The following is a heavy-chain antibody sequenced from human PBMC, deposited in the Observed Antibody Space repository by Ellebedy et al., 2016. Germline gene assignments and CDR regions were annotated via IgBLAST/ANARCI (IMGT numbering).Heavy chain of an antibody. J-gene: IGHJ4*02. CDR1: GGTFSSYA. CDR2: IIPIFGTA. Sequence: SVKVSCXASGGTFSSYAISWVRQAPGQGLEWMGGIIPIFGTANYAQKFQGRVTITADKSTSTAYMELSSLRSEDTAVYYCAQNFWSGYPEGWGQGTLVTVSS. V-gene: IGHV1-69*06. D-gene: IGHD3-3*01. CDR3: AQNFWSGYPEG.